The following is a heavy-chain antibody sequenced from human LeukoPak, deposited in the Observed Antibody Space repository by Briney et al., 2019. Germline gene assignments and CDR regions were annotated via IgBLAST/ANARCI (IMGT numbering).Heavy chain of an antibody. D-gene: IGHD5-18*01. V-gene: IGHV4-61*02. Sequence: SETLSLTCTVSGGSISSGSFYWSWIRQPAGKGLEWIGRIYTSGSTNYNPSLKSRVTISVDTSKNQFSLKLSSVTAADTAVYYCARDGYSYGYWWYFDLWGRGTLVTVSS. CDR2: IYTSGST. J-gene: IGHJ2*01. CDR1: GGSISSGSFY. CDR3: ARDGYSYGYWWYFDL.